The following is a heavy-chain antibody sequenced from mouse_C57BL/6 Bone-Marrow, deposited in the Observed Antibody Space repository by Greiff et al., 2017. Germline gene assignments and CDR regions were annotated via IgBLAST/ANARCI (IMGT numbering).Heavy chain of an antibody. CDR1: GFNIKDDY. CDR2: IDPENGDT. D-gene: IGHD1-2*01. Sequence: DVKLVESGAELVRPGASVKLSCTASGFNIKDDYMHWVKQRPEQGLEWIGWIDPENGDTEYASKFQGKATITADTSSNTAYLQLSSLTSEDTAVYYCTTVTTDGSYAMDYWGQGTSVTVSS. J-gene: IGHJ4*01. CDR3: TTVTTDGSYAMDY. V-gene: IGHV14-4*01.